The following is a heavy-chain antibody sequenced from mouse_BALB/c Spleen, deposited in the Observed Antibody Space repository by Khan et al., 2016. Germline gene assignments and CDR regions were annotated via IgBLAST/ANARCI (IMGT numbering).Heavy chain of an antibody. J-gene: IGHJ2*01. CDR2: ISYSGST. V-gene: IGHV3-8*02. CDR3: AGYDGYFVYN. Sequence: MQLEESGPSLVKPSQTLSLTCSVTGDSITSGYWNWIRKFPGHKLEYMGYISYSGSTYYNPSLKSRISITRDTSTTQYYLQLNSVTTADTATCYCAGYDGYFVYNWGQGTTLTVSS. D-gene: IGHD2-3*01. CDR1: GDSITSGY.